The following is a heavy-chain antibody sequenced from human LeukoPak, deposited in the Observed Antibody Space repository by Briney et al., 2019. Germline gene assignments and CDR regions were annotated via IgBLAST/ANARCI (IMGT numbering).Heavy chain of an antibody. V-gene: IGHV3-74*01. CDR3: ARGVSEYYYDSSGYYTGSYDP. D-gene: IGHD3-22*01. CDR1: GFTFSDYC. J-gene: IGHJ5*02. Sequence: GGSLRLSCAASGFTFSDYCMHWVRQAPGKGLVWVSRISSDGSSTNYADSVKGRFTVSRDNAKNTLYLQMNSLRAEDTAVYYCARGVSEYYYDSSGYYTGSYDPWGQGTLVSVSS. CDR2: ISSDGSST.